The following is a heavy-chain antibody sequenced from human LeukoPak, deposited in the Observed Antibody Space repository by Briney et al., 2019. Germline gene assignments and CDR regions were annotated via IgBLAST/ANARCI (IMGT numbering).Heavy chain of an antibody. Sequence: SETLSLTCTVSGGSISGYYWSWIRQPPGKGLEWIGYIYYSGSSNYNPSLKSRVTMSVDTSKNHFSLKLSSVTAADTAVYYCASGFRGQLGYFDYWGQGTLVTVSS. CDR3: ASGFRGQLGYFDY. D-gene: IGHD1-1*01. CDR2: IYYSGSS. V-gene: IGHV4-59*01. CDR1: GGSISGYY. J-gene: IGHJ4*02.